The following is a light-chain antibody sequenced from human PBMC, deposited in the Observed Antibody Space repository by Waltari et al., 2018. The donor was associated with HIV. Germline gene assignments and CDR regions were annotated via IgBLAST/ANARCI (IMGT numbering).Light chain of an antibody. CDR3: QQYHTQRT. CDR1: QSVSTW. Sequence: DIQMTQSPAPLSASVGARVTITCRASQSVSTWLAWYQQTPGRAPTILIYGASTLETGVPSRFSGSGSGTEFTLTISSLQPDDFATYFCQQYHTQRTFGQGT. V-gene: IGKV1-5*03. CDR2: GAS. J-gene: IGKJ1*01.